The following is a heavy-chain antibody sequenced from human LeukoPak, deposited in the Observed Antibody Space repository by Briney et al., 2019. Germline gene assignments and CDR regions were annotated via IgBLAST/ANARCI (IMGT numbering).Heavy chain of an antibody. Sequence: GGSLRLSCAASGFTVSRNYMSWVRQAPGKGLEWVSVIYSADSAYYSDSVRGRFTISRDNSKNTLYLQMNSLRADDTAVYYCAREVGGGATNYFDYWGQGTLVTVSS. CDR1: GFTVSRNY. J-gene: IGHJ4*02. V-gene: IGHV3-53*01. D-gene: IGHD1-26*01. CDR3: AREVGGGATNYFDY. CDR2: IYSADSA.